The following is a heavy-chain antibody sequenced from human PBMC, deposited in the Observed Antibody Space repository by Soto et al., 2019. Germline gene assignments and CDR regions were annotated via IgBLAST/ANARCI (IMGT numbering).Heavy chain of an antibody. Sequence: QVKLVESGGGVVQPGRSLRLSCAASGFTFSSYGMHWVRQAPGKGLEWVAVIWYDGSNKYYADSVKGRFTISRDNSKNTLYLQMNRRRAEDTAVYYCARELGTTYNFDYWGQGTLVTVSS. V-gene: IGHV3-33*01. CDR3: ARELGTTYNFDY. J-gene: IGHJ4*02. CDR1: GFTFSSYG. CDR2: IWYDGSNK. D-gene: IGHD7-27*01.